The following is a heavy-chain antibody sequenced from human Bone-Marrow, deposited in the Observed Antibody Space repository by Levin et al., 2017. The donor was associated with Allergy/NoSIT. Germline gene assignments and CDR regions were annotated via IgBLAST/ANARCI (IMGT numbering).Heavy chain of an antibody. CDR1: GDSVSSNSAA. V-gene: IGHV6-1*01. CDR3: ARGGGSGRSFDC. D-gene: IGHD1-26*01. Sequence: SQTLSLTCAISGDSVSSNSAAWNWIRQSPSRGLEWLGRTYYRSKWYNDYAVSVKSRITINSDTSKNQFSLQLNSVTPEDTALDYCARGGGSGRSFDCWGQGTLVTVSS. CDR2: TYYRSKWYN. J-gene: IGHJ4*02.